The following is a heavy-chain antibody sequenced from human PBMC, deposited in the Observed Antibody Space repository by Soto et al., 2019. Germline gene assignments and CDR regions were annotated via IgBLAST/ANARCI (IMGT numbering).Heavy chain of an antibody. CDR1: GYSISSSNW. CDR3: AQKRDGYNPFDS. Sequence: PSETLSLTCAVSGYSISSSNWWGWIRQPPGKTLEWIGYIYYSGRTHYNPSLESRVTMSVDTSKNQLSLKLSSVTAVDTAVYYCAQKRDGYNPFDSWGQGTPVTVSS. V-gene: IGHV4-28*01. D-gene: IGHD5-12*01. J-gene: IGHJ4*02. CDR2: IYYSGRT.